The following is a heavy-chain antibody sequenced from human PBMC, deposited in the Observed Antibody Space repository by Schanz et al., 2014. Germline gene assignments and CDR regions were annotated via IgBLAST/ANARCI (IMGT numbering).Heavy chain of an antibody. CDR2: ISAYNGNT. CDR3: ARGTMPGTFDI. D-gene: IGHD2-2*01. CDR1: GYTFTSDS. V-gene: IGHV1-18*04. Sequence: QVQLVQSGAEVKKPGASVKVSCKASGYTFTSDSMHWVRQAPGQGLEWMGWISAYNGNTNYAQKLQGRVTMTADTSTSTAYMDRRSLRYEDTALYYCARGTMPGTFDIWGQGTMVTVSS. J-gene: IGHJ3*02.